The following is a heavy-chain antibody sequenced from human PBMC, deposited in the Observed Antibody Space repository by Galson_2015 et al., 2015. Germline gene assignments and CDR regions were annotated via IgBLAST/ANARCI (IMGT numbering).Heavy chain of an antibody. J-gene: IGHJ4*02. D-gene: IGHD2-2*02. CDR1: GFTFSTYG. CDR3: AKGGYCSGSNCYTTNFDY. Sequence: SLRLSCAASGFTFSTYGMHWVRQAPGKGLEWVAVIWFDGSNKYYADSVKGRFTISRDNSKNTLYLQMISLRVEDTAVYYCAKGGYCSGSNCYTTNFDYWGQGTLVTVSP. V-gene: IGHV3-33*06. CDR2: IWFDGSNK.